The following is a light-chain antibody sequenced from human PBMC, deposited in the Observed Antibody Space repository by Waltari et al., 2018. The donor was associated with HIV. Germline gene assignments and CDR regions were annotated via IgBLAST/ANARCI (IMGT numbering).Light chain of an antibody. Sequence: QSALTPPPSPSGSPGQSVTISCTGTTSDVGGFDYVSWYHQQPPKAPKLILYEVNRRPAGVPDRFSGSKSGNTASLTVSGLQPEDEGDYYCSSYKGANDVVFGGGTKLTVL. J-gene: IGLJ2*01. CDR2: EVN. CDR1: TSDVGGFDY. CDR3: SSYKGANDVV. V-gene: IGLV2-8*01.